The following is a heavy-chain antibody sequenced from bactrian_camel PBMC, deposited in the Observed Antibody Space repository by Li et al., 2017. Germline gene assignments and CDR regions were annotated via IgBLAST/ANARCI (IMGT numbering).Heavy chain of an antibody. CDR2: IDDLGTI. J-gene: IGHJ4*01. Sequence: HVQLVESGGGSVQAGGSLRLSCVASGYHISSGCMGWFRQVPGKAREGVSSIDDLGTIAYADSVKGRFTLSKDNAKNILYLQMDSLRPEDTAMYYCAADQSRHSPTMSHLAVAGVPPEDDYDSWGQGTQVTVS. D-gene: IGHD4*01. CDR1: GYHISSGC. V-gene: IGHV3S9*01. CDR3: AADQSRHSPTMSHLAVAGVPPEDDYDS.